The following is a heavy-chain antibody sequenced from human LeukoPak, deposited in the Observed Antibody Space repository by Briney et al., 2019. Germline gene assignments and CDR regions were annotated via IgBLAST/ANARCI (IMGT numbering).Heavy chain of an antibody. V-gene: IGHV6-1*01. CDR3: TREDRDTFDI. CDR1: GDSVSNNIAA. Sequence: SQTLSLTCAISGDSVSNNIAAWTWIRQSPSRGLEWLGRTDYRSKWYNDYAVSVRGRITVNPDTSKNQFSLQLNSVTPEDTAVYYCTREDRDTFDIWGQGTVVTVSS. CDR2: TDYRSKWYN. J-gene: IGHJ3*02.